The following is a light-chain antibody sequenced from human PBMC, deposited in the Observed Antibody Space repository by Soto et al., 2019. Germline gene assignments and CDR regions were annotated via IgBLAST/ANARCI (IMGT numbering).Light chain of an antibody. V-gene: IGKV3-15*01. CDR1: KSISDT. J-gene: IGKJ1*01. Sequence: VVTEAXATLSLSPAGXXXXXXXASKSISDTVALSMQKXGRARGLFIYGSSXRANGFAARLSGSGSGTDFTLNISSLQSEELAVYYCQQYDNWPWTFGHGSKVDI. CDR3: QQYDNWPWT. CDR2: GSS.